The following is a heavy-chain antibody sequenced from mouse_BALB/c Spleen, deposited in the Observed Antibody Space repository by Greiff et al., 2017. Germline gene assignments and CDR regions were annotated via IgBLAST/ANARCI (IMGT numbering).Heavy chain of an antibody. V-gene: IGHV1-9*01. CDR2: ILPGSGST. CDR1: GYTFSSYW. J-gene: IGHJ3*01. D-gene: IGHD2-4*01. Sequence: QVQLKQSGAELMKPGASVKISCKATGYTFSSYWIEWVKQRPGHGLEWIGEILPGSGSTNYNEKFKGKATFTADTSSNTAYMQLSSLTSEDSAVYYCARRSTMITTAWFAYWGQGTLVTVSA. CDR3: ARRSTMITTAWFAY.